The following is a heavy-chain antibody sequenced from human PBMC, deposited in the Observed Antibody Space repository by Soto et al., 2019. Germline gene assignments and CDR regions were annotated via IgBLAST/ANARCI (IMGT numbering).Heavy chain of an antibody. CDR1: GYTFTSYG. CDR3: ARDTLLWFLELSAPYSDGKDV. CDR2: ISAYNGNT. V-gene: IGHV1-18*01. Sequence: GASVKVSCKASGYTFTSYGISWVRQAPGQGLEWMGWISAYNGNTNYAQKLQGRVTMTTDTSTSTAYMELRSLRSDNTAVYYCARDTLLWFLELSAPYSDGKDVSRRGTTVTVSS. J-gene: IGHJ6*01. D-gene: IGHD3-10*01.